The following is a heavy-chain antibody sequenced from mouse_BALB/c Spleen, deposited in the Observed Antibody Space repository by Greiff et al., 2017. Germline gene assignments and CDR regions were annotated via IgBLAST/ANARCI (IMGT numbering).Heavy chain of an antibody. CDR1: GFTFSSFG. V-gene: IGHV5-17*02. Sequence: EVQRVESGGGLVKPGGSLKLSCAASGFTFSSFGMHWVRQAPEKGLEWVAYISSGSSTIYYADTVKGRFTISRDNPKNTLFLQMTSLRSEDTAMYYCAREGEGYFDYWGQGTTLTVSS. CDR3: AREGEGYFDY. CDR2: ISSGSSTI. J-gene: IGHJ2*01.